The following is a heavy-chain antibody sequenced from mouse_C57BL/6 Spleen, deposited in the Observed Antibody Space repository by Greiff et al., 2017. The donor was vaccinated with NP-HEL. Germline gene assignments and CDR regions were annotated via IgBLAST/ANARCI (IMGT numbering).Heavy chain of an antibody. V-gene: IGHV5-4*03. CDR2: ISDGGSYT. CDR3: ARVSLYYGPCDY. D-gene: IGHD2-1*01. Sequence: EVKLVESGGGLVKPGGSLKLSCAASGFTFSSYAMSWVRQTPEKRLEWVATISDGGSYTYYPDNVKGRFTISRDNAKNNLYLQMSHLKSEDTAMYYCARVSLYYGPCDYWGQGTTLTVSS. J-gene: IGHJ2*01. CDR1: GFTFSSYA.